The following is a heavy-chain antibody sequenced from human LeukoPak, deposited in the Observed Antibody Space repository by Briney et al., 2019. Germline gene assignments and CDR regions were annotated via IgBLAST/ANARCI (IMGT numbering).Heavy chain of an antibody. Sequence: GGSLRLSCVASGFTFNQYAMSWVRQAPGKGLEWVSTLSGSGGSTYYADSVKGRFTISRDNAKNSLYLQMNSLRAEDTAVYYCASAEDWAPLDYWGQGTLVTVSS. V-gene: IGHV3-23*01. CDR1: GFTFNQYA. CDR2: LSGSGGST. J-gene: IGHJ4*02. D-gene: IGHD3-9*01. CDR3: ASAEDWAPLDY.